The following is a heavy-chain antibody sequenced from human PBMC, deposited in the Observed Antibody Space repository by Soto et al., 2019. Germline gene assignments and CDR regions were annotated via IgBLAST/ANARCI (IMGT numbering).Heavy chain of an antibody. D-gene: IGHD6-13*01. Sequence: QVQLVQSGAEVKKHGASVKVSCKASGYTFTSYGISWVRQAPGQGLEWMGWISAYNGNTKYVQKFQGRVTMTTDTSTSTAYMELRSMRSDDTAVYYCARDAAAGLNDYWGQGTLVTVSS. CDR2: ISAYNGNT. J-gene: IGHJ4*02. CDR1: GYTFTSYG. CDR3: ARDAAAGLNDY. V-gene: IGHV1-18*01.